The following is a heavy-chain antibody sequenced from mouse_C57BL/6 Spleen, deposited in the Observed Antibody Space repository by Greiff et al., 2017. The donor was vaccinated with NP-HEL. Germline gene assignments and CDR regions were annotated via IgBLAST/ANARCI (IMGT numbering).Heavy chain of an antibody. CDR3: ARGDGNSYFDY. V-gene: IGHV1-19*01. Sequence: VQLQQSGPVLVKPGASVKMSCKASGYTFTDYYMNWVKQSHGKSLEWIGVINPYNGGTSYNQKFKGKATLTVDKSSSTAYMELNSLTSEDSAVYYCARGDGNSYFDYWGQGTTLTVSS. CDR1: GYTFTDYY. CDR2: INPYNGGT. D-gene: IGHD2-1*01. J-gene: IGHJ2*01.